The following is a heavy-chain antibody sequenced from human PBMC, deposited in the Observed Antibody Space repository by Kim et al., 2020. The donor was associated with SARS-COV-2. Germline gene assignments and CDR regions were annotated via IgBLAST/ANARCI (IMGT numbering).Heavy chain of an antibody. Sequence: GGSLRLSCAASGFTFDDYAMHWVRQAPGKGLEWVSGISWNSGSIGYADSVKGRFTISRDNAKNSLYLQMNSLRAEDTALYYCYGSGSYYKGHFDYWGQGT. CDR3: YGSGSYYKGHFDY. CDR1: GFTFDDYA. V-gene: IGHV3-9*01. CDR2: ISWNSGSI. D-gene: IGHD3-10*01. J-gene: IGHJ4*02.